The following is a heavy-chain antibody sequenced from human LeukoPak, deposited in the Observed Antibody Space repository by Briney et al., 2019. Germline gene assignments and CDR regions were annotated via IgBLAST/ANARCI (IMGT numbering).Heavy chain of an antibody. CDR2: IYTSGST. CDR3: ARDFRMGIAAAGKSAYYYYMDV. Sequence: KSSQTLSLTCTVSGGSISSGSYYWSWIRQPAGKGLEWIGRIYTSGSTNYNPSLKSRVTISVDTSKNQFSLKLSSVTAADTAVYYCARDFRMGIAAAGKSAYYYYMDVWGKGTTVTVSS. V-gene: IGHV4-61*02. CDR1: GGSISSGSYY. D-gene: IGHD6-13*01. J-gene: IGHJ6*03.